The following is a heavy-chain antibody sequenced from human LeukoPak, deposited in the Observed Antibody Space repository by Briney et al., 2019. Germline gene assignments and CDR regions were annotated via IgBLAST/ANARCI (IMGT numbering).Heavy chain of an antibody. CDR3: ARVGETYYDFWSGYPGVNWFDP. V-gene: IGHV1-46*01. J-gene: IGHJ5*02. CDR1: GYTFTSYY. Sequence: ASAKVSCKASGYTFTSYYMHWVRQAPGQGLEWMGIINPSGGSTSYAQKFQGRVTMTRDMSTSTVYMELSSLRSEDTAVYYCARVGETYYDFWSGYPGVNWFDPWGQGTLVTVSS. D-gene: IGHD3-3*01. CDR2: INPSGGST.